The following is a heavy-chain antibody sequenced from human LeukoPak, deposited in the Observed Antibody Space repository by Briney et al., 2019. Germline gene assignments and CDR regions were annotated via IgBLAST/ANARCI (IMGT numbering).Heavy chain of an antibody. Sequence: ASVKVSCKASGYTFTGYYMHWVRQAPGQGLEWMGWINPNSGGTNYAQKFQGWVTMTRDTSTSTVYMELSSLRSEDTAVYYCARNGAAAGYYFDYWGQGTLVTVSS. V-gene: IGHV1-2*04. CDR3: ARNGAAAGYYFDY. J-gene: IGHJ4*02. D-gene: IGHD6-13*01. CDR2: INPNSGGT. CDR1: GYTFTGYY.